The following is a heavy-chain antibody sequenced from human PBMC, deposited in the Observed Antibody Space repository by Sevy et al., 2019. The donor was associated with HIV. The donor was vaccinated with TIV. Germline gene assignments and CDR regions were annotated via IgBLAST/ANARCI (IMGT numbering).Heavy chain of an antibody. V-gene: IGHV4-34*01. CDR1: GGSFSGYY. D-gene: IGHD6-13*01. CDR3: ARGMRKDRIAAAGGLNWFDP. Sequence: SETLSLTCAVYGGSFSGYYWSWIRQPPGKGLEWIGAINHSGSTNYNPSLKSRVTISVDTSKNQFSLKLSSVTAADTAVYYCARGMRKDRIAAAGGLNWFDPWGQGTLVTVSS. J-gene: IGHJ5*02. CDR2: INHSGST.